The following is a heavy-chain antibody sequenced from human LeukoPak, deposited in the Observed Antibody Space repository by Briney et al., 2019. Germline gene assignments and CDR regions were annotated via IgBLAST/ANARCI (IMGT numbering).Heavy chain of an antibody. D-gene: IGHD3-22*01. Sequence: GGPRRFPCEALGSSFVSPACHWVPKPQGKGLEYVSAITNNGGYTYYANSVKGRFTISRDNSKNTLYLQMGSLRTEDTAVYYCAGASPDGFYDYWGQGTLVTVSS. CDR2: ITNNGGYT. V-gene: IGHV3-64*01. CDR1: GSSFVSPA. J-gene: IGHJ4*02. CDR3: AGASPDGFYDY.